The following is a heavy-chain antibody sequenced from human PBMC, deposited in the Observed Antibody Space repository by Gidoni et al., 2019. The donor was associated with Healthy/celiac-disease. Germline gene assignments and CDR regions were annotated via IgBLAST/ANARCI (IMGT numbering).Heavy chain of an antibody. CDR3: ASLRTYDSSGYGPEAFDI. CDR2: IIPILGIA. Sequence: QVQLVQSRAEVKQPGSSVKVSCKASGGTFSSYTISWVRQAPGQGLEWMGRIIPILGIANYAQKFQGRVTITADKSTSTAYMELSSLRSEDTAVYYCASLRTYDSSGYGPEAFDIWGQGTMVTVSS. V-gene: IGHV1-69*02. CDR1: GGTFSSYT. J-gene: IGHJ3*02. D-gene: IGHD3-22*01.